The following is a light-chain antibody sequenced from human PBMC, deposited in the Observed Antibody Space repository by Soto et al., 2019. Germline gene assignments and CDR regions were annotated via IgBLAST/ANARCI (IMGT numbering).Light chain of an antibody. CDR3: QQIATYPLT. CDR1: QGIMSH. CDR2: AAS. V-gene: IGKV1-9*01. Sequence: IHLMQSPSSLSASVGDRFTITCRVSQGIMSHLDWYPPTPAKAPKILIYAASPLQSGVPSEFTCSGAGTDCTRTISSLKHEDVATACCQQIATYPLTFSGGTKVDI. J-gene: IGKJ4*01.